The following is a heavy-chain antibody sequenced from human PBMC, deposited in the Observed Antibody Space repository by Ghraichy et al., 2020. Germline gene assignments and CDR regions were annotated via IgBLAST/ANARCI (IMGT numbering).Heavy chain of an antibody. D-gene: IGHD6-19*01. CDR3: ASTCRAGTYGY. CDR1: GFTVSSNY. Sequence: GGSLRLSCAASGFTVSSNYMSWVRQAPGKGLEWVSVIYSGGSTYYADSVKGRFTISRDNSKNTLYLQMNSLRAEDTAVYYCASTCRAGTYGYWGQGTLVTVSS. CDR2: IYSGGST. J-gene: IGHJ4*02. V-gene: IGHV3-53*01.